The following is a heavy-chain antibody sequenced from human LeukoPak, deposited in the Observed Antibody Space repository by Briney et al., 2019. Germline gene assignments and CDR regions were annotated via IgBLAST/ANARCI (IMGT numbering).Heavy chain of an antibody. J-gene: IGHJ5*02. D-gene: IGHD2-2*01. CDR1: GGSISSYY. V-gene: IGHV4-4*07. CDR2: IYTSGST. CDR3: ARDLLGYCSSTSCYGTHNWFDP. Sequence: KPSETLSLTCTVSGGSISSYYWNWIRQPAGKGLEWIGRIYTSGSTNYNPSLKSRVTMSVDTSKNQFSLKLSSVTAADTAVYYCARDLLGYCSSTSCYGTHNWFDPWGQGTLVTVSS.